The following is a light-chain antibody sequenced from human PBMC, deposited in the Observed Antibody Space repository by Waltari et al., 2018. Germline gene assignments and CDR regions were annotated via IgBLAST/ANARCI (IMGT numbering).Light chain of an antibody. CDR2: GAS. CDR1: QSVTNN. J-gene: IGKJ1*01. V-gene: IGKV3-15*01. Sequence: EIELTQSPAPLSVSPGERATLSCRASQSVTNNLAWYQQKPGQAPRLIIYGASARATGIPARFSGRGSGTEFTLTISSLQSEDFAVYYCQQYYDWPPWTFGQGTKVEVK. CDR3: QQYYDWPPWT.